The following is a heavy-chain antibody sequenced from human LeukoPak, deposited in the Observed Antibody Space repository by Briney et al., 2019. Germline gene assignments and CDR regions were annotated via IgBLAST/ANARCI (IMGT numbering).Heavy chain of an antibody. CDR1: GYSFTSYW. CDR3: ARPPSEDQYYYDNGY. V-gene: IGHV5-51*03. Sequence: PGESLKISCKGSGYSFTSYWIGWVRQMPGKGLEWMGIIYPGDSDTRYSPSFQGQVTISADKSISTAYLQWSSLKASDTAMYYCARPPSEDQYYYDNGYWGQGTLVTVSS. D-gene: IGHD3-22*01. CDR2: IYPGDSDT. J-gene: IGHJ4*02.